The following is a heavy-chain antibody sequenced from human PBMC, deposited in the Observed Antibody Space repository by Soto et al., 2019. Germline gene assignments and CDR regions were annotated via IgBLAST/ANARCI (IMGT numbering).Heavy chain of an antibody. D-gene: IGHD2-15*01. CDR3: AATPGY. J-gene: IGHJ4*02. CDR1: GGSIRSYY. CDR2: IYYSGST. V-gene: IGHV4-59*01. Sequence: SDTLSLTCTVSGGSIRSYYWSWIRQPPGKGLEWIGYIYYSGSTNYNPSLKSRVTISLDTSKNQFSLKLSSVTAADTAVYYCAATPGYWGQGTLVTVSS.